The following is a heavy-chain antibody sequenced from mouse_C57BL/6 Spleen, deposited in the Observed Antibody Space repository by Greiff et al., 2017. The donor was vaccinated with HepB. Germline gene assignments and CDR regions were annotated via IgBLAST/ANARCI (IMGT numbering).Heavy chain of an antibody. D-gene: IGHD4-1*01. CDR1: GFTFSSYA. Sequence: EVNLVESGGGLVKPGGSLKLSCAASGFTFSSYAMSWVRQTPEKRLEWVATISDGGSYTYYPDNVKGRFTISRDNAKNNLYLQMSHLKSEDTAMYYCARLTGTSYFDYWGQGTTLTVSS. J-gene: IGHJ2*01. V-gene: IGHV5-4*03. CDR3: ARLTGTSYFDY. CDR2: ISDGGSYT.